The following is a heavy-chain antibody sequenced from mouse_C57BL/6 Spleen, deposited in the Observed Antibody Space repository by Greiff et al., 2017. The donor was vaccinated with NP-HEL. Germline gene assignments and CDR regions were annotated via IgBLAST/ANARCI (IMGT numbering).Heavy chain of an antibody. CDR3: VRQEGDYDAWFAY. CDR1: GFSFNTYA. CDR2: IRSKSNNYAT. V-gene: IGHV10-1*01. Sequence: GGGLVQPKGSLKLSCAASGFSFNTYAMNWVRQAPGKGLEWVARIRSKSNNYATYYADSVKDRFTISRDDSESMLYLQMNNLKTEDTAMYYCVRQEGDYDAWFAYWGQGTLVTVSA. D-gene: IGHD2-4*01. J-gene: IGHJ3*01.